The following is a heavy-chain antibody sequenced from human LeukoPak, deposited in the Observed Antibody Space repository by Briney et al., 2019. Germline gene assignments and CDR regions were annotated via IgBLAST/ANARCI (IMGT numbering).Heavy chain of an antibody. Sequence: GGPLRLSCAASGFTFSSYAMSWVRQAPGKGLEWVSAISGSGGSTYYADSVKGRFTISRDNSKNTLYLQMNSLRAEDTAVYYCAILHDSSGYYRDYWGQGTLVTVSS. V-gene: IGHV3-23*01. CDR2: ISGSGGST. D-gene: IGHD3-22*01. CDR1: GFTFSSYA. J-gene: IGHJ4*02. CDR3: AILHDSSGYYRDY.